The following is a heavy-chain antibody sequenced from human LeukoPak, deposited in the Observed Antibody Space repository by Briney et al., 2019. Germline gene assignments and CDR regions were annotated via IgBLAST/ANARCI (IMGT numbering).Heavy chain of an antibody. CDR1: GFTFSSYS. Sequence: PGGSLRLSCAASGFTFSSYSMNWVRQAPGKGLEWVSSISSSSSYIYYADSVKGRFTISRDNAKNSLYLQMSSLRVEDTAVYYCTSPRAAAGAEYFQHWGQGTLVTVSS. V-gene: IGHV3-21*06. CDR2: ISSSSSYI. CDR3: TSPRAAAGAEYFQH. D-gene: IGHD6-13*01. J-gene: IGHJ1*01.